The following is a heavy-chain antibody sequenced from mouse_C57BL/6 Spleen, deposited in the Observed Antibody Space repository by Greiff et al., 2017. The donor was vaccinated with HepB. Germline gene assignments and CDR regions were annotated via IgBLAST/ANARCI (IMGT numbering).Heavy chain of an antibody. CDR1: GFTFTDYY. D-gene: IGHD1-1*01. CDR3: ARYRDYYGSREFAY. Sequence: EVQRVESGGGLVQPGGSLSLSCAASGFTFTDYYMSWVRQPPGKALEWLGFIRNKANGYTTEYSASVKGRFTISRDNSQSILYLQMNALRAEDSATYYCARYRDYYGSREFAYWGQGTLVTVSA. V-gene: IGHV7-3*01. CDR2: IRNKANGYTT. J-gene: IGHJ3*01.